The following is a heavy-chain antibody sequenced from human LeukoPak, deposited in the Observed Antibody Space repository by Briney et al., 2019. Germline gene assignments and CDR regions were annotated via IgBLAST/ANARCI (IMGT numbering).Heavy chain of an antibody. D-gene: IGHD3-16*01. Sequence: GGSLRLSCAASGFTFSNYGMHWVRQAPGKGLEWVAFIRYDGSNKYYADSVKGRFTISRDNSKNSLYLQMNSLRAEDTAVYYCAKALMSTGSYFHYWGQGTLVTVSS. V-gene: IGHV3-30*02. CDR3: AKALMSTGSYFHY. CDR2: IRYDGSNK. CDR1: GFTFSNYG. J-gene: IGHJ4*02.